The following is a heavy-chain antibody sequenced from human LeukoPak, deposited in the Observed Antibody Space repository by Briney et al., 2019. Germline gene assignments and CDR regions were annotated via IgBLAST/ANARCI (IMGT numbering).Heavy chain of an antibody. Sequence: ASVKVSCKASGYTFTNFVISWVRQAPGQGLEWMGWISAYNGNTNFAQKLQGRVTLTTDTSTTTAYMELRSLRSDDTALYYCARGHESCSSSTCEFDFWGQGTLVTVSS. J-gene: IGHJ4*02. CDR3: ARGHESCSSSTCEFDF. V-gene: IGHV1-18*01. CDR2: ISAYNGNT. D-gene: IGHD2-2*01. CDR1: GYTFTNFV.